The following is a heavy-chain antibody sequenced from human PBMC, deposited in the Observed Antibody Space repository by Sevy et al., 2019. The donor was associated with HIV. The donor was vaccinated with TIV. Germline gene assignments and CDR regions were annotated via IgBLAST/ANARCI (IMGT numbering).Heavy chain of an antibody. J-gene: IGHJ4*02. CDR1: GFSLSTSGVG. CDR2: IYWNDDK. D-gene: IGHD3-10*01. CDR3: AYIPITMVRGVIILVPNFDY. Sequence: SGPTLVKPTQTLTLTCTFSGFSLSTSGVGVGWIRQPPGKALEWLALIYWNDDKRYSPSLKSRLTITKVTSKNQVVLTMPNMDPVDTATYYCAYIPITMVRGVIILVPNFDYWGQGTLVTVSS. V-gene: IGHV2-5*01.